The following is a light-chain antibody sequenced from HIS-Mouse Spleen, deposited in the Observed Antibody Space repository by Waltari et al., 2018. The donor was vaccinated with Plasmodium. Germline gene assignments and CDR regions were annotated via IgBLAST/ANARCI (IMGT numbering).Light chain of an antibody. CDR3: QAWDSSTVV. V-gene: IGLV3-1*01. J-gene: IGLJ2*01. Sequence: SYELTQPPSGSVSPGQTASITCSGDKLGDKYACWYQQQPGQSPVLVIYQDSKRPSGIPERFSGSNSGNTATLTISGTQAMDEADYYCQAWDSSTVVFGGGTKLTVL. CDR2: QDS. CDR1: KLGDKY.